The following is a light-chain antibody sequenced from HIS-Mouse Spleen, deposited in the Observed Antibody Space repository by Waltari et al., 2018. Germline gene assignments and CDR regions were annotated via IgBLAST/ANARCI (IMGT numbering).Light chain of an antibody. J-gene: IGLJ1*01. V-gene: IGLV3-25*03. CDR1: ALPKQS. Sequence: SYDLTQPPSVSVSPGQTARIPCSGDALPKQSAFWYQQKPGQAPVLVIYKDSERPSGIPERFSGSSSGTTVTLTISGVQAEDEADYYCQSADSSGTYYVFGTGTKVTVL. CDR3: QSADSSGTYYV. CDR2: KDS.